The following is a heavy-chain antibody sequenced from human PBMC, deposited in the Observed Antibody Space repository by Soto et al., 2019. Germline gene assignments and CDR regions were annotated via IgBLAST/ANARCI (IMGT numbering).Heavy chain of an antibody. CDR3: ARALYYYDNSGLAY. CDR2: INIYSGDA. CDR1: GYTFTRYG. Sequence: QVRLEQSGPEVKKTGASVKVSCKASGYTFTRYGISWVRQAPGTGLEWMGWINIYSGDANYAQSFQDRVTMTRDTSTNTVYMDMRTLRSDDTAVYYCARALYYYDNSGLAYWGQGTLVTFSS. J-gene: IGHJ4*02. V-gene: IGHV1-18*01. D-gene: IGHD3-22*01.